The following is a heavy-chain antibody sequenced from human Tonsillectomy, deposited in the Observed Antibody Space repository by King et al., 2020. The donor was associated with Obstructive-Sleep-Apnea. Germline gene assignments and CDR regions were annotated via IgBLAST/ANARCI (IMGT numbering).Heavy chain of an antibody. CDR1: GYSISSGYY. CDR3: ARVFLSGGVARVSWFDP. V-gene: IGHV4-38-2*02. J-gene: IGHJ5*02. Sequence: VQLQESGPGLVKPSETLSLTCTVSGYSISSGYYWGWIRQPPGKGLEWIGSIYHSGSTYYNPSLKSRVTISVDTSKNQFSLKLSSVTAADTAVYYCARVFLSGGVARVSWFDPWGQGTLVTVSS. CDR2: IYHSGST. D-gene: IGHD2-15*01.